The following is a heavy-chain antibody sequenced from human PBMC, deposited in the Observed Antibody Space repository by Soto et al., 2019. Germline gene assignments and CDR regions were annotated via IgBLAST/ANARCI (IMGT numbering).Heavy chain of an antibody. V-gene: IGHV1-69*06. CDR1: GDTFTSYA. CDR2: IIPMFGTP. CDR3: ARNGVAGMDY. D-gene: IGHD3-3*01. Sequence: QVQLVQSGAEVKKPGSSVKVSCKASGDTFTSYAFSWVRQAPGQGLEWMGGIIPMFGTPNNAQKFQGRLTITADKSTSTVYMELGGLKSEDTAVYFCARNGVAGMDYWGQGTRVTVSS. J-gene: IGHJ4*02.